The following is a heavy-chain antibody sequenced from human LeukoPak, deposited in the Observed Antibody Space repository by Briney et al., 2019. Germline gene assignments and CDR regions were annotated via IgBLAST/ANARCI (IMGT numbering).Heavy chain of an antibody. CDR3: ARIGNYYFDY. CDR1: GGSISSGNW. Sequence: SETLSLTCAVSGGSISSGNWWSWVRQPPGKGLEWIGEIYHSGSTNYNPSLRSRVTISVDKSKTQFSLKLTSVTAADTAVYYCARIGNYYFDYWGQGTLVTVSS. V-gene: IGHV4-4*02. CDR2: IYHSGST. D-gene: IGHD1-1*01. J-gene: IGHJ4*02.